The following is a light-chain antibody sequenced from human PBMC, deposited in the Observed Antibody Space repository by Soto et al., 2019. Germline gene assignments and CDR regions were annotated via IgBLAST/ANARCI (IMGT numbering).Light chain of an antibody. CDR3: KQYGSSPTWT. Sequence: EIVLTQSPGTLSLSPGERATLSCRASQSVSSSYLAWYQQKPGQAPRLLLYGASSRATGIPDRFSGSGSGTDFTLTISRLGPEDFAVYYCKQYGSSPTWTFGQGTKVEIK. V-gene: IGKV3-20*01. J-gene: IGKJ1*01. CDR2: GAS. CDR1: QSVSSSY.